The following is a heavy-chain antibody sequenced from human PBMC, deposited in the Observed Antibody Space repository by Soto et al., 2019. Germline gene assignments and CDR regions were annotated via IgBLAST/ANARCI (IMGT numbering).Heavy chain of an antibody. CDR3: TTDPLYYYDSSGYYYDYFDY. V-gene: IGHV3-15*07. J-gene: IGHJ4*02. D-gene: IGHD3-22*01. CDR1: GFTFSNAW. Sequence: GESLKISCAASGFTFSNAWMNRVRQAPGKGLEWVGRIKSKTDGGTTDYAAPVKGRFTISRDDSKNTLYLQMNSLKTEDTAVYYCTTDPLYYYDSSGYYYDYFDYWGQGTLVTVSS. CDR2: IKSKTDGGTT.